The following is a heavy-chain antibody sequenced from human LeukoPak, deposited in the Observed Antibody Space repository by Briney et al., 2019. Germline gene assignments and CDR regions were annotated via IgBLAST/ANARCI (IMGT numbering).Heavy chain of an antibody. CDR2: INTNTGNP. CDR1: GYTFTSYA. Sequence: ASVKVSCKASGYTFTSYAMNWVRQAPGQGLEWMGWINTNTGNPTYAQGFTGRFVFSLDTSVSTAYLQISSLKAEDTAVYYCARGPHIVVVPAATDYYYYMDVWGKGTTVTVSS. CDR3: ARGPHIVVVPAATDYYYYMDV. D-gene: IGHD2-2*01. J-gene: IGHJ6*03. V-gene: IGHV7-4-1*02.